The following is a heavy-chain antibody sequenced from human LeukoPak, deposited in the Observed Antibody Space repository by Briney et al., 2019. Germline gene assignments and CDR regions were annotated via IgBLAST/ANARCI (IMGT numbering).Heavy chain of an antibody. CDR1: GGSMSPYD. J-gene: IGHJ4*02. V-gene: IGHV4-59*12. Sequence: PSETLSLTCTVSGGSMSPYDWSWIRKPPGKGLGWIGYIYYTGSTNYNPSLKSRVTISVDTSNNQFSLKLSSVTAADTAVYYCARDQYSGSLDYWGQGTLVTVSS. CDR2: IYYTGST. D-gene: IGHD1-26*01. CDR3: ARDQYSGSLDY.